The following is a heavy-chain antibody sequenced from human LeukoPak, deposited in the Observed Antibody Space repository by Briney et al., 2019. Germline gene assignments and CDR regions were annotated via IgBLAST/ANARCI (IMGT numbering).Heavy chain of an antibody. D-gene: IGHD1-1*01. CDR3: ARLKVTTLPFDY. V-gene: IGHV4-4*07. J-gene: IGHJ4*02. CDR2: IYTTGST. CDR1: GGSISSYY. Sequence: SETLSLTCTVSGGSISSYYWSWIRQPAGKGLERIGRIYTTGSTNYNPSLKSRVTMSLDTSKNQFSLKLSSVTAADTAIYYCARLKVTTLPFDYWGQGALVTVSS.